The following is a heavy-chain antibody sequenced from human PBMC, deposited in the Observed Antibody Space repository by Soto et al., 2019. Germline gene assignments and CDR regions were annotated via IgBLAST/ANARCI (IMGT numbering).Heavy chain of an antibody. Sequence: GGSLRLSCAASGFTFSSYAMHWVRQAPGKGLEWVAVISYDGSNKYYADSVKGRFTISRDNSKNTLYLQMNSLRAEDTAVYYCARDEVFDYWGQGTLVTVSS. V-gene: IGHV3-30-3*01. J-gene: IGHJ4*02. CDR2: ISYDGSNK. CDR1: GFTFSSYA. CDR3: ARDEVFDY.